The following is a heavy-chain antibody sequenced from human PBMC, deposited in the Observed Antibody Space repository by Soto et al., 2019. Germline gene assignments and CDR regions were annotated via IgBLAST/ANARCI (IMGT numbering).Heavy chain of an antibody. CDR2: ISSSSSYI. Sequence: EVQLVESGGDLVKPGGSLRLSCAASGFPFRSSSLNWVRQAPGKGLEWVSSISSSSSYIYYADSVKGRFTISRDNAKNSLYLQMNSLRADDTAVYYCARDLGEASAIWGQGTLDTVSS. CDR3: ARDLGEASAI. CDR1: GFPFRSSS. V-gene: IGHV3-21*01. J-gene: IGHJ4*02. D-gene: IGHD3-10*01.